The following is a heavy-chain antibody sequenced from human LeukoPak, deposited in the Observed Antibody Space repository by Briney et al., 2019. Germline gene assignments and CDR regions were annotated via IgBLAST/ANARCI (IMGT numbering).Heavy chain of an antibody. D-gene: IGHD2-15*01. CDR3: ARRLVAALDGMDV. CDR2: ISSGSRYI. V-gene: IGHV3-21*01. J-gene: IGHJ6*02. CDR1: GFTFSSNS. Sequence: AGGPLRFSCAASGFTFSSNSITWVRQAPGKGFKWVSSISSGSRYIYYAESVKGRFTISSDNAKNSLYLQMNSLRAEDTAVYYCARRLVAALDGMDVWGQGTTVTVSS.